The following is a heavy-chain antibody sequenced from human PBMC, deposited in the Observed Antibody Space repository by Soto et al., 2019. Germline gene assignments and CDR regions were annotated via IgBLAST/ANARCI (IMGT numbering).Heavy chain of an antibody. CDR1: GYTFTSYA. CDR3: ARDLAAADLDY. V-gene: IGHV7-4-1*01. J-gene: IGHJ4*02. D-gene: IGHD6-13*01. CDR2: INTNTGNP. Sequence: ASVKVSCKASGYTFTSYAMNWVRQAPGQGLEWMGWINTNTGNPTYAQGFTGRFVFSLDTSVSTAYLQICSLKAEDTAVYYCARDLAAADLDYWGQGTLVTVAS.